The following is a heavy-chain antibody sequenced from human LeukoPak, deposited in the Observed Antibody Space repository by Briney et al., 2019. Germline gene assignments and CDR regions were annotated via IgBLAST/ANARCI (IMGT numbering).Heavy chain of an antibody. D-gene: IGHD3/OR15-3a*01. J-gene: IGHJ4*02. CDR2: ISSSSTI. V-gene: IGHV3-48*03. CDR3: ARGHLGLDY. Sequence: PGGSLRLSCAASGFTFNSYEMTWVRQAPGKGLEWVSYISSSSTIYYADSVKGRFTISRDNAKNSLYLQMNSLRAEDTAVYYCARGHLGLDYWGQGTLVTVSS. CDR1: GFTFNSYE.